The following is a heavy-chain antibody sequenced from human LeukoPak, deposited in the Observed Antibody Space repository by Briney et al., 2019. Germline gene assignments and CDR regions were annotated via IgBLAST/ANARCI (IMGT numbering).Heavy chain of an antibody. CDR3: ARDRGAYCGGDCYLGFDY. Sequence: PGGPLRLSCAASGFTFSSYTMNWVRQAPGKGLEWVSSIAGSSGYISYADSVKGRFTIYRDNAKKSLYLQMTSLTAEDTAVYYCARDRGAYCGGDCYLGFDYWGRGTLVTVSS. V-gene: IGHV3-21*01. D-gene: IGHD2-21*02. CDR1: GFTFSSYT. CDR2: IAGSSGYI. J-gene: IGHJ4*01.